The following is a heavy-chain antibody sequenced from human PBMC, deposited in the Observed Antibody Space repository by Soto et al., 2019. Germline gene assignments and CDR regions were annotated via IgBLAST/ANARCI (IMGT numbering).Heavy chain of an antibody. V-gene: IGHV1-69*01. D-gene: IGHD6-13*01. CDR3: VRGGHNSGWYRTFDF. CDR1: RGTFTTDA. CDR2: IIPVFGPP. Sequence: QLQLVQSGAEVKKPGSSVSVSCKSSRGTFTTDAISWVRQPPGQGLEWMGVIIPVFGPPTYAQRFQGRVTIRADESTSTAHLELSNLRSEDTAIYYCVRGGHNSGWYRTFDFWGQGTLVTVSS. J-gene: IGHJ4*02.